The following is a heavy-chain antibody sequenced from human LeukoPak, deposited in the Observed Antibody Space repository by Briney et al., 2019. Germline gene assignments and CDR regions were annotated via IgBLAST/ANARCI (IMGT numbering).Heavy chain of an antibody. V-gene: IGHV1-2*02. J-gene: IGHJ5*02. D-gene: IGHD3-3*01. CDR2: INPNNGGT. Sequence: ASVKVSCKASGFTFTGYYIYWVRQAPGQGLEWMGWINPNNGGTNHAQKFQGRVTMTRDTSISTAYMELSRLTSDDTAIYYCARNFGDFWSGNDYNWFDPWGQGTLVTVSS. CDR3: ARNFGDFWSGNDYNWFDP. CDR1: GFTFTGYY.